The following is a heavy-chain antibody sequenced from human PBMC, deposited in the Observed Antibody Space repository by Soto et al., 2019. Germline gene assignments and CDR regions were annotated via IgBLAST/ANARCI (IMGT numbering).Heavy chain of an antibody. CDR3: ARDQLRYGYNYDY. V-gene: IGHV1-69*08. D-gene: IGHD5-12*01. CDR1: GGTFSSYT. Sequence: QVQLVQSGAEVKKPGPSVKVSCKASGGTFSSYTISWVRQAPGQGLEWMGRIIPILGIANYAQKFQGRVTITADKSTSTAYMELSSLRSEDTAVYYCARDQLRYGYNYDYWGQGTLVTVSS. CDR2: IIPILGIA. J-gene: IGHJ4*02.